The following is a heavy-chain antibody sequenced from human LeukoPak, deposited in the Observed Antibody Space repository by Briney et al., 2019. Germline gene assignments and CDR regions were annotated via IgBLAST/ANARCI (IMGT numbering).Heavy chain of an antibody. D-gene: IGHD5-24*01. CDR3: TRDIWLGNDY. V-gene: IGHV3-53*01. CDR2: IYSGGST. J-gene: IGHJ4*02. CDR1: GFTVSSNY. Sequence: GGSLRLSCAASGFTVSSNYMSWVRQAPGKGLEWVSVIYSGGSTYYADSVKGRFTISRDNSKNTLYLQMNSLKTEDTAVYYCTRDIWLGNDYWGQGTLVTVSS.